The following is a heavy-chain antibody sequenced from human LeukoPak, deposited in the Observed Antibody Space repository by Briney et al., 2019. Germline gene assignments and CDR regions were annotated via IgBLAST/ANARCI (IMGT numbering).Heavy chain of an antibody. V-gene: IGHV3-9*01. CDR3: ARVRAPYSSPLDAFDI. CDR2: ISWNSGSI. D-gene: IGHD6-13*01. J-gene: IGHJ3*02. Sequence: PPGRSLRLSCAASGFTFDDYAMHWVRQAPGKGLEWVSGISWNSGSIGYADSVKGRFTISRDNAKNSLYLQMNSLRAEDTAVYYCARVRAPYSSPLDAFDIWGQGTMVTVSS. CDR1: GFTFDDYA.